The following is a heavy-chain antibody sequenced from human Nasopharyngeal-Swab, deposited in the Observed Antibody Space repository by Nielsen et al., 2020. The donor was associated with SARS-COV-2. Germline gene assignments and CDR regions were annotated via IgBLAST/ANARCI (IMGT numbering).Heavy chain of an antibody. J-gene: IGHJ6*02. CDR2: INWNGGST. D-gene: IGHD5-12*01. V-gene: IGHV3-20*04. CDR1: GFTFDDYG. Sequence: GESLTISCAASGFTFDDYGMSWVRQAPGKGLEWVSGINWNGGSTGYADSVKGRFTISRANAKNSLYLQMNSLRAEDTALYYCATLGYSGYDFYYGMDVWGQGTTVTVSS. CDR3: ATLGYSGYDFYYGMDV.